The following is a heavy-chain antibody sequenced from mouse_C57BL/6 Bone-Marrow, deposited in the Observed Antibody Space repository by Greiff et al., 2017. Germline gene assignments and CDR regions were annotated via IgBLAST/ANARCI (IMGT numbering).Heavy chain of an antibody. V-gene: IGHV14-4*01. CDR3: TGVLLRYWFAY. CDR2: IDPANGDT. D-gene: IGHD1-1*01. Sequence: VQLQQSGAELVRPGASVKLSCTASGFNIKDDYMHWVKQRPEQGLEWIGWIDPANGDTEYASKFQGKATITADPSSNTAYLQLSSLTSEDTAVYYCTGVLLRYWFAYWGQGTLVTVSA. J-gene: IGHJ3*01. CDR1: GFNIKDDY.